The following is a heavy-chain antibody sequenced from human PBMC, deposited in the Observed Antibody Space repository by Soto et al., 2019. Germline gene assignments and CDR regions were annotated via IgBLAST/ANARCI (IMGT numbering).Heavy chain of an antibody. J-gene: IGHJ5*02. V-gene: IGHV1-8*01. CDR2: MNPNSGNT. CDR1: GYTFTSYD. CDR3: ARASLQSIAVAGTKKVKFDP. Sequence: GASVNVSCKASGYTFTSYDINWVRQATGQGLEWMGWMNPNSGNTGYAQKFQGRVTMTRNTSISTAYMELSSLRSEDTAVYYCARASLQSIAVAGTKKVKFDPWGQGTLVTVSS. D-gene: IGHD6-19*01.